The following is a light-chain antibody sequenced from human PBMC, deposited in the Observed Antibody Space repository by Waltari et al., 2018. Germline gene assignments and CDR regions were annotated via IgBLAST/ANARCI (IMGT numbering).Light chain of an antibody. J-gene: IGLJ2*01. V-gene: IGLV1-44*01. Sequence: QSVLTQPPSASGTPGQRVTISCSGSSSNIGSNTVNWYQQLPGTAPKLLIYSNNQRPPGVPYRFSGSKSGTSASLAISGLQSEDEADYYCAAWDDSLMGVFGGGTKLTVL. CDR3: AAWDDSLMGV. CDR1: SSNIGSNT. CDR2: SNN.